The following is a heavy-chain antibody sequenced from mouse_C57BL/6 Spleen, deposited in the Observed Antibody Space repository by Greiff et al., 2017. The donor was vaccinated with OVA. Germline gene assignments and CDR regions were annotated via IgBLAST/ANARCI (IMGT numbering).Heavy chain of an antibody. CDR1: GYTFTSYW. D-gene: IGHD2-4*01. CDR3: ARGDDYDVDWYFDV. Sequence: QVQLHQPGAELVMPGASVKLSCKASGYTFTSYWMHWVKQRPGQGLEWIGEIDPSDSYTNYNQKFKGKSTLTVDKSSSTAYMQLSSLTSEDSAVYYCARGDDYDVDWYFDVLGTGTTVTVSS. J-gene: IGHJ1*03. V-gene: IGHV1-69*01. CDR2: IDPSDSYT.